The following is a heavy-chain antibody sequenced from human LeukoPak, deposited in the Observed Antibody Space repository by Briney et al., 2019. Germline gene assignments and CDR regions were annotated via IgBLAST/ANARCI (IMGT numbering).Heavy chain of an antibody. CDR1: GFTFSSYE. CDR3: AELGITMIGGV. Sequence: PGGSLRLSCAASGFTFSSYEMNWVRQAPGKGLEWVSYISSSGSTIYFADSVKGRFTISRDNAKNSLYLQMNSLRAEDTAVYYCAELGITMIGGVWGKGTTVTISS. D-gene: IGHD3-10*02. CDR2: ISSSGSTI. J-gene: IGHJ6*04. V-gene: IGHV3-48*03.